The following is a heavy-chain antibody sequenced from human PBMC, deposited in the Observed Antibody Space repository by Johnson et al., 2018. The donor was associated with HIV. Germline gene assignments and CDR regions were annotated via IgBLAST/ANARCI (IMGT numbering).Heavy chain of an antibody. D-gene: IGHD1-7*01. Sequence: VQLVESGGGVVRPGRSLRLSCAASGFTFISYAMHWVRQAPGKGLEWVAVISYDGTNKYYADSVKGRFTISRDNSKNTLYLQMNSLRTEYTAVYYCARENYRRRDAFDVWGQGTVVIVSS. CDR1: GFTFISYA. CDR2: ISYDGTNK. J-gene: IGHJ3*01. CDR3: ARENYRRRDAFDV. V-gene: IGHV3-30*07.